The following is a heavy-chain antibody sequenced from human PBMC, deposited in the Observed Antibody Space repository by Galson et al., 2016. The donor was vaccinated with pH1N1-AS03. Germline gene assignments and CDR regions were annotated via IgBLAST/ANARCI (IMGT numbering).Heavy chain of an antibody. V-gene: IGHV3-13*01. J-gene: IGHJ6*02. CDR1: GFTFSDFD. Sequence: SLRLSCAASGFTFSDFDMHWVRQVSRKGLEWVSGIGSAGGTYYAASVKGRFTISRENAKNSLYLQMSSVTAGDTAVYYCARDPHGLDVWGQGTAVTVSS. CDR3: ARDPHGLDV. CDR2: IGSAGGT.